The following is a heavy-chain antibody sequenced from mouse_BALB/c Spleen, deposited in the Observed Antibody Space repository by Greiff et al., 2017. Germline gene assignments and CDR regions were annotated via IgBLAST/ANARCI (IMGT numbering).Heavy chain of an antibody. V-gene: IGHV1-69*02. J-gene: IGHJ4*01. CDR1: GYTFTSYW. CDR3: TRSGYGNAMDY. CDR2: IYPSDSYT. Sequence: VQLQQPGAELVRPGASVKLSCKASGYTFTSYWINWVKQRPGQGLEWIGNIYPSDSYTNYNQKFKDKATLTVDKSSSTAYMQLSSPTSEDSAVYYCTRSGYGNAMDYWGQGTSVTVSS. D-gene: IGHD2-1*01.